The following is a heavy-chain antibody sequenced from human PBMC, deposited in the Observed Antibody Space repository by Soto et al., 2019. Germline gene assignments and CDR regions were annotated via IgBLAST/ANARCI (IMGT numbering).Heavy chain of an antibody. Sequence: LRLSCSASGFTFYGYSMHWVRQAPGKGLEWGSGISWNSGSIGYAESVKGRFTISRDNAKNSLYLQMNSLRAEDTALYYCAKGHHRTNSSWYFYYYYYMDVWGKGTTVTVSS. CDR3: AKGHHRTNSSWYFYYYYYMDV. CDR2: ISWNSGSI. CDR1: GFTFYGYS. J-gene: IGHJ6*03. D-gene: IGHD6-13*01. V-gene: IGHV3-9*01.